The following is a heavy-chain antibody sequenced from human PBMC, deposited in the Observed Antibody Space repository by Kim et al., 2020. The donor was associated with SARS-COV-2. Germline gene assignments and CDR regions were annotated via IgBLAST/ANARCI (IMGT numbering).Heavy chain of an antibody. CDR2: IIPIFGTT. CDR1: GGTFSRYT. V-gene: IGHV1-69*13. D-gene: IGHD2-15*01. Sequence: SVKVSCKASGGTFSRYTINWVRQAPGQGLEWMGGIIPIFGTTNYAQKLQGRVAITADESTSTAYMELSSLRSEDSAVYFCARGRYCSGGSCFDLHDAF. J-gene: IGHJ3*01. CDR3: ARGRYCSGGSCFDLHDAF.